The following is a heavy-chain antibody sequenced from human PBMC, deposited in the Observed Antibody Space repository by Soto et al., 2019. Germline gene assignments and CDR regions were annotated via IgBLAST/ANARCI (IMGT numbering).Heavy chain of an antibody. V-gene: IGHV4-34*01. CDR1: GGSFSGYY. CDR2: INHSGST. CDR3: ARGPERINSSAKRRTEFDY. Sequence: SETLSLTCAVYGGSFSGYYWSWIRQPPGKGLEWIGEINHSGSTNYNPSLKSRVTISVDTSKNQFSLKLSSVTAADTAVYYCARGPERINSSAKRRTEFDYWGQGTLVTVSS. D-gene: IGHD3-22*01. J-gene: IGHJ4*02.